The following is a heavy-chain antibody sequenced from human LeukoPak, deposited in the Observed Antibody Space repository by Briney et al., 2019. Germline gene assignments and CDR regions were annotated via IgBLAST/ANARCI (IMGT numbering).Heavy chain of an antibody. CDR3: ARGQGPGVATRRGGFDI. D-gene: IGHD6-6*01. Sequence: PSQTLFLTCTVSGGSIYGGDYYWTWIRQSPGQGLQWIGYIYYTGTTYYNPSLKSRATISVDTSQDKFSLRLNSVTAADMAVYFCARGQGPGVATRRGGFDIWGQGTTVTVSS. CDR1: GGSIYGGDYY. J-gene: IGHJ3*02. V-gene: IGHV4-30-4*01. CDR2: IYYTGTT.